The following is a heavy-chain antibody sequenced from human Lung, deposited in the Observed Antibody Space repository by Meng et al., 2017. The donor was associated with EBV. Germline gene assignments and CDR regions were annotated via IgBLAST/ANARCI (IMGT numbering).Heavy chain of an antibody. CDR3: SRDLMGPDDW. V-gene: IGHV3-74*01. CDR1: GFSFSAYW. D-gene: IGHD1-26*01. Sequence: EVQVVESXXXXXXXGGXLRLSCATSGFSFSAYWMHWVRQVPGKGLQWVSRITPDGGRTDYADSVKGRFTISRDNAAKTLYLQMKSLRPEDTAVYYCSRDLMGPDDWWGQGTLVTVSS. CDR2: ITPDGGRT. J-gene: IGHJ4*02.